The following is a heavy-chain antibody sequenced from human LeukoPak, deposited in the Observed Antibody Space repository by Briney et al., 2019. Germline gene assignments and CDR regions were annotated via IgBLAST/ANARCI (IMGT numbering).Heavy chain of an antibody. CDR3: ARLGLEVGGPNWFDP. CDR2: IKRDGSQK. D-gene: IGHD3/OR15-3a*01. V-gene: IGHV3-7*01. Sequence: GGSLRLSCAAPGFSFSSNWMGWVRQAPGKGLEWVAHIKRDGSQKYYLDSVKGRFTISRDNAKNSLYLQMNSLRVEDTAVYYCARLGLEVGGPNWFDPWGQGALVTVSS. J-gene: IGHJ5*02. CDR1: GFSFSSNW.